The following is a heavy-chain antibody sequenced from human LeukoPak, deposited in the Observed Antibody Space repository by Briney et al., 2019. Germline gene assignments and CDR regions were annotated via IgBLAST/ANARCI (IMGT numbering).Heavy chain of an antibody. CDR3: ARDQYADLAYCGGDCYPNFDY. CDR2: INPNSGGT. Sequence: ASVKVSCKTSGYTFTDYYIHWVRQAPGQGLEWMGWINPNSGGTNYAQKFQGRVTMTTDTSTSTAYMELRSLRSDDTAVYYCARDQYADLAYCGGDCYPNFDYWGQGTLVTVSS. J-gene: IGHJ4*02. V-gene: IGHV1-2*02. CDR1: GYTFTDYY. D-gene: IGHD2-21*02.